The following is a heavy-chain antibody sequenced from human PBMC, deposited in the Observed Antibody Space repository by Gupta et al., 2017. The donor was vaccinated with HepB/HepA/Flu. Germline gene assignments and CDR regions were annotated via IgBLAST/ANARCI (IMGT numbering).Heavy chain of an antibody. D-gene: IGHD2/OR15-2a*01. CDR3: ARDNIGYCDTTECFIVPTGF. CDR2: INADNNKT. J-gene: IGHJ3*01. CDR1: GYSFNGYG. V-gene: IGHV1-18*01. Sequence: QVHLVQSGAEVRKPGASVTVSCKTSGYSFNGYGINWVRQAPGQGLEWMGWINADNNKTYYAQRFQGRVTMTTATSTRTAYMELRSLRSDDTAMYYCARDNIGYCDTTECFIVPTGFWAQGTMITVS.